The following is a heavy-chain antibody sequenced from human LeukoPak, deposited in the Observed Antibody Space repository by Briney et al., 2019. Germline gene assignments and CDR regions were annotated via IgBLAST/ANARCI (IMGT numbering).Heavy chain of an antibody. Sequence: SETLSLTCTVSGGSISSSSYYWGWIRQPPGKGLEWIGSIYYSGSTNNNPSLKSRVTISVDTSKNQFSLKLSSVTAADTAVYYCARDNGSGDLYFDFWGQGALVTVSS. CDR1: GGSISSSSYY. D-gene: IGHD1-14*01. CDR2: IYYSGST. V-gene: IGHV4-39*07. CDR3: ARDNGSGDLYFDF. J-gene: IGHJ4*02.